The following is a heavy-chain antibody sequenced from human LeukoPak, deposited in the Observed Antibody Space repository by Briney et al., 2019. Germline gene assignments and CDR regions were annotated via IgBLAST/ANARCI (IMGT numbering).Heavy chain of an antibody. V-gene: IGHV3-7*01. CDR3: ARVAAAGIYYYYYMDV. D-gene: IGHD6-13*01. J-gene: IGHJ6*03. CDR1: GFTFSSYG. Sequence: GGSLRLSCAASGFTFSSYGMSWVRQAPGKGLEWVANIKQDGSEKYYVVSVKGRFTISRDNAKNSLYLQMNSLRAEDTAVYYCARVAAAGIYYYYYMDVWGKGTTVTVSS. CDR2: IKQDGSEK.